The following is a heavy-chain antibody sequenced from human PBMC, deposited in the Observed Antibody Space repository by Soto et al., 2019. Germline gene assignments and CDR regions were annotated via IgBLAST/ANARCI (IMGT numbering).Heavy chain of an antibody. D-gene: IGHD3-3*01. CDR3: ARVHHDCWSGYSPFDY. J-gene: IGHJ4*02. CDR1: GYTFTSYY. CDR2: INPSGGST. V-gene: IGHV1-46*01. Sequence: GASVKVSCKASGYTFTSYYMHWVRQAPGQGLEWMGIINPSGGSTSYAQKFQGRVTMTRDTSTSTVYMELSSLRSEDTAVYYCARVHHDCWSGYSPFDYWGQGTLVTVSS.